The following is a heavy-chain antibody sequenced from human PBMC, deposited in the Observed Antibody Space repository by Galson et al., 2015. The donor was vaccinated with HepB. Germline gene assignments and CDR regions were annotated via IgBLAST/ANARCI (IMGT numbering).Heavy chain of an antibody. Sequence: SVKVSCKASGYTFTSFGISWVRQAPGQGLEWMGGISADNGNIKYAQKFRGRVTMTTDTSTSTAYMELGSLRSDDTAVYYCASEPRTFVGGQNYGLDVWGQGTTVTVSS. CDR1: GYTFTSFG. D-gene: IGHD4-23*01. CDR3: ASEPRTFVGGQNYGLDV. V-gene: IGHV1-18*01. J-gene: IGHJ6*02. CDR2: ISADNGNI.